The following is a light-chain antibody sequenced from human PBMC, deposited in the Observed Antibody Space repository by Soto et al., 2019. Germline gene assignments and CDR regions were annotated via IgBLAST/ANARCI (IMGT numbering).Light chain of an antibody. CDR2: GVS. CDR3: QQYKDWRT. V-gene: IGKV3-15*01. J-gene: IGKJ2*01. Sequence: EIMMTQSPATLSVSPGERATLSCRASQSISSNLAWYQQKPGQAPRLLIYGVSTRATGIPAKFSGSGSGTEFTLTIDSLQSEDFAVYYYQQYKDWRTFGQGTKLEIK. CDR1: QSISSN.